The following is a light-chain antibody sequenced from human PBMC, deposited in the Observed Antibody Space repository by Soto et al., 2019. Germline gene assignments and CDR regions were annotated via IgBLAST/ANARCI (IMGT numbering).Light chain of an antibody. CDR2: AAS. J-gene: IGKJ2*01. Sequence: EILMTQSPSTLSASPGERATLSCRASQSISNYLAWYQHKPGQAPRLLIYAASTWPIGTPARFSGSGSGTDFTLTISSLQSEDCAVYFCQQYNNRPQTFGQGTKLEIK. CDR3: QQYNNRPQT. CDR1: QSISNY. V-gene: IGKV3-15*01.